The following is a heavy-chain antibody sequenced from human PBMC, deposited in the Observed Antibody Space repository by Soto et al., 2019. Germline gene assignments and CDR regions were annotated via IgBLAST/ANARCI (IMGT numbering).Heavy chain of an antibody. CDR3: ARDRGSYYRWFDP. J-gene: IGHJ5*02. CDR1: GGSFSGYY. Sequence: ASETLSLTCAVYGGSFSGYYWSWLRQPPGKGLEWIGEINHSGSTNYNPSLKSRVTISVDTSKNQFSLKLSSVTAADTAVYYCARDRGSYYRWFDPWGQGTLVTVSS. D-gene: IGHD1-26*01. CDR2: INHSGST. V-gene: IGHV4-34*01.